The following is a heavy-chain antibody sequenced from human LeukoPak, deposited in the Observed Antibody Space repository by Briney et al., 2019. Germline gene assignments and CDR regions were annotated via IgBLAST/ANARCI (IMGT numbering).Heavy chain of an antibody. Sequence: SETLSLTCAVYGGSFSGYYWSWIRQPPGKGLEWIGEINHSGSTNYNPSLKSRVTISVDTSKNQSSLKLSSVTAADTAVYYCARVVPIAVADYWGQGTLVTVSS. CDR3: ARVVPIAVADY. CDR2: INHSGST. D-gene: IGHD6-19*01. J-gene: IGHJ4*02. V-gene: IGHV4-34*01. CDR1: GGSFSGYY.